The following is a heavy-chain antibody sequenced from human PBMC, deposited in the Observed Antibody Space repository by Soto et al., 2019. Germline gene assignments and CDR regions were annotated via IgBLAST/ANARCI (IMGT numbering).Heavy chain of an antibody. CDR3: ARVHKATGYYYYYGMDV. CDR2: IYYSGST. D-gene: IGHD3-9*01. J-gene: IGHJ6*02. CDR1: GGSISSGGYY. V-gene: IGHV4-61*08. Sequence: SETLSLTCTVSGGSISSGGYYWSWIRQHPGKGLEWIGYIYYSGSTNYNPSLKSRVTISVDTSKNQFSLKLSSVTAADTAVYYCARVHKATGYYYYYGMDVWGQGTTVTVSS.